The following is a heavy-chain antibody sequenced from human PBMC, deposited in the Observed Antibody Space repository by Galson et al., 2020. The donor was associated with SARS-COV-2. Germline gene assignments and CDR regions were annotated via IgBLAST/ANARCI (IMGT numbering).Heavy chain of an antibody. J-gene: IGHJ4*02. Sequence: SGPTLVKPTQTLTLTCTFSGFSLSTSGMCVSWIRQPPGKALEWLALIDWDDDKYYSTSLKTRLTISQSTSKNQVVLTMTNMDPVDTATYYCARTRSYYYDSSGYYYVAGGFDYWGQGTLVTVSS. D-gene: IGHD3-22*01. CDR3: ARTRSYYYDSSGYYYVAGGFDY. CDR1: GFSLSTSGMC. V-gene: IGHV2-70*01. CDR2: IDWDDDK.